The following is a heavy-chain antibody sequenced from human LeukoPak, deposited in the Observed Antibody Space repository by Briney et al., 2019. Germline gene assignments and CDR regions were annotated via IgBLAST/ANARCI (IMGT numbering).Heavy chain of an antibody. V-gene: IGHV3-7*01. D-gene: IGHD1-14*01. CDR2: IKKDGGEE. CDR1: GFTLNSYL. CDR3: ARSNPNRNALDL. J-gene: IGHJ3*01. Sequence: GGSLRLSCAASGFTLNSYLMSWVRQAPGRGLEWVANIKKDGGEENYLDSVKGRFTVSRDNAKNSLYLQMNSLRGEDTAVYYCARSNPNRNALDLWGQGTMVTISS.